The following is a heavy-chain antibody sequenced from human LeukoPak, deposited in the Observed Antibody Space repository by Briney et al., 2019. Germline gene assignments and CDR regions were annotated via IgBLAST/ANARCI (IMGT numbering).Heavy chain of an antibody. CDR3: AREDYSNSLTHSSPYNWFEP. Sequence: SETLSLTCAVYGGSFSGYYWSWISQPPGKRLNWNGEINHSGSTNYNPSLKSRVTISVDTTKNQFSLKLSSVTAADTAVYYCAREDYSNSLTHSSPYNWFEPWARETRDSVS. V-gene: IGHV4-34*01. CDR1: GGSFSGYY. J-gene: IGHJ5*02. D-gene: IGHD4-11*01. CDR2: INHSGST.